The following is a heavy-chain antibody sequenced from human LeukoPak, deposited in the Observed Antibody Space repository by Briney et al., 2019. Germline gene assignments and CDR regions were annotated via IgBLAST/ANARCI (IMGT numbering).Heavy chain of an antibody. CDR3: AREPYYYDSSGHDY. V-gene: IGHV3-30-3*01. CDR2: ISYDGSNK. J-gene: IGHJ4*02. CDR1: GFTFSSYA. D-gene: IGHD3-22*01. Sequence: LPGGSLRLSCAASGFTFSSYAMHWVRQAPGKGLEWVAVISYDGSNKYYADSVKGRFTISRDNSKNTLYLQMNSLRAEDTAVYYCAREPYYYDSSGHDYWGQGTLVTVSS.